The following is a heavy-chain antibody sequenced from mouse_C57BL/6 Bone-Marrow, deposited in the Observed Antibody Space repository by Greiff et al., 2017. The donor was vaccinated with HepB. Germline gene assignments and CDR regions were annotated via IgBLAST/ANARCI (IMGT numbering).Heavy chain of an antibody. J-gene: IGHJ4*01. D-gene: IGHD2-12*01. CDR1: GFTFSSYA. V-gene: IGHV5-4*01. CDR3: ARERAYYSYYYAMDY. Sequence: DVKLVESGGGLVKPGGSLKLSCAASGFTFSSYAMSWVRQTPEKRLEWVATISDGGSYTYYPDNVQGRFTISRDNAKNNLYLQMSHLKSEDTAMYYCARERAYYSYYYAMDYWGQGTSVTVSS. CDR2: ISDGGSYT.